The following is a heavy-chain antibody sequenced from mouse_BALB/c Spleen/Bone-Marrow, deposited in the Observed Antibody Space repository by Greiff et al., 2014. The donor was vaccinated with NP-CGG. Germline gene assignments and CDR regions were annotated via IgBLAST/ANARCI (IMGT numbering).Heavy chain of an antibody. V-gene: IGHV14-3*02. CDR1: GFYIKDTY. CDR2: IDPANGNT. CDR3: AHDAHFAY. J-gene: IGHJ3*01. D-gene: IGHD2-3*01. Sequence: VQLQQPGAELVKPGASVKLSCTTSGFYIKDTYIHWVKQRPEQGLEWIGRIDPANGNTKYDPEFKGKATITADTSSNTAYLHLSSLTSEDTDVYSCAHDAHFAYWGQGTLVTVSA.